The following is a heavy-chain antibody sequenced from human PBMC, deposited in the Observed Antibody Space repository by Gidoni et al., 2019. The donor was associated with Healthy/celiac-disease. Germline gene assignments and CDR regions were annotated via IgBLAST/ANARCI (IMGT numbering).Heavy chain of an antibody. Sequence: EVQLVESGGGLVKPGGSLRLSCAASGFTFSSYSMNWVRQAPGKGLEWVSSISSSSSYIYYADSVKCRFTISRDNAKNSLYLQMNSLRAEDTAVYYCARGVIWFGESYFDYWGQGTLVTVSS. CDR1: GFTFSSYS. D-gene: IGHD3-10*01. V-gene: IGHV3-21*01. CDR3: ARGVIWFGESYFDY. J-gene: IGHJ4*02. CDR2: ISSSSSYI.